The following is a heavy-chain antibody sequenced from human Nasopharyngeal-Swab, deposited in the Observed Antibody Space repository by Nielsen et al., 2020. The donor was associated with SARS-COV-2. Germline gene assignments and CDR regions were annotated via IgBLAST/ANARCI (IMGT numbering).Heavy chain of an antibody. CDR1: GFTFSSYE. D-gene: IGHD1-26*01. CDR2: ISSSGSTI. CDR3: ARGRARIVGATDFDY. V-gene: IGHV3-48*03. Sequence: GESLKISCAASGFTFSSYEMNWVRQAPGKGPEWVSYISSSGSTIYYADSVKGRFTISRDNAKNSLYLQMNSLRAEDTAVYYCARGRARIVGATDFDYWGQGTLVTVSS. J-gene: IGHJ4*02.